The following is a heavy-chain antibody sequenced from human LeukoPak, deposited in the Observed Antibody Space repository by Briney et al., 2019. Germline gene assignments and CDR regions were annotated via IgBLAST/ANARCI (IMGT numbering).Heavy chain of an antibody. J-gene: IGHJ6*03. V-gene: IGHV4-4*07. D-gene: IGHD2-15*01. CDR3: ARTTEGYCRGRSCYSYYYYMDV. CDR1: GGSISSYY. Sequence: SSETLSLTCTVSGGSISSYYWSWIRQPAGKGLEWIGRIYTSGSTNYNPSLKSRVTMSVDTSKNQFSLKLSSVTAADTAVYYCARTTEGYCRGRSCYSYYYYMDVWGKGTTVTVSS. CDR2: IYTSGST.